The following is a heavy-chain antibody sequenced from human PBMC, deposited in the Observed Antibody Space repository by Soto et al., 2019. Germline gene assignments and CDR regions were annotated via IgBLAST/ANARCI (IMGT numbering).Heavy chain of an antibody. V-gene: IGHV5-51*01. CDR2: IYPGDSDT. CDR3: ANAHIAAAGGYYFDY. D-gene: IGHD6-13*01. CDR1: GYSFTSYW. J-gene: IGHJ4*02. Sequence: PGESLKISCKGSGYSFTSYWIGWVRQMPGKGLEWMGIIYPGDSDTRYSPSFQGQVTISADKSISTAYLQWSSLKASDTAMYYCANAHIAAAGGYYFDYWGQGTLVTFSS.